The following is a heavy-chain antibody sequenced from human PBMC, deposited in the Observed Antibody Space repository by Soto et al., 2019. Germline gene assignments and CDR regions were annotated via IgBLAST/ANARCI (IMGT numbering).Heavy chain of an antibody. CDR2: ISSSGSTI. CDR3: ASQGRYYDSSGYYYVN. Sequence: GGSLRLSCAASGFTFSDYYMSWIRQAPGKGLEWVSYISSSGSTIYYADSVKGRFTISRDNAKNSLYLQMNSLRAEDTAVYYCASQGRYYDSSGYYYVNWGQGXLVTVSS. CDR1: GFTFSDYY. D-gene: IGHD3-22*01. V-gene: IGHV3-11*01. J-gene: IGHJ4*02.